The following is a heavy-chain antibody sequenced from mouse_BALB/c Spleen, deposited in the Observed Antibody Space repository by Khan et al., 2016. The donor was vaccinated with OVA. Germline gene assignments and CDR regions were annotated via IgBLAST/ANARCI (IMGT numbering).Heavy chain of an antibody. CDR2: IWTDGST. V-gene: IGHV2-6-1*01. CDR3: ARQPYYHYNVMDY. D-gene: IGHD2-4*01. Sequence: QVQLKESGPGLVAPSQSLSITCTISGFSLTNYGVHWVRQPPGKGLEWLGVIWTDGSTTYNSALKSRLTITKDNSKSQVFLKMNSRQTDDTAIYFCARQPYYHYNVMDYWGQGTSVTVSS. CDR1: GFSLTNYG. J-gene: IGHJ4*01.